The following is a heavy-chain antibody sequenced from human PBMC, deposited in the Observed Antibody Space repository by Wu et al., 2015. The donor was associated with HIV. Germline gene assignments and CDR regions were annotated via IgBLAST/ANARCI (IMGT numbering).Heavy chain of an antibody. V-gene: IGHV1-2*02. CDR2: INPGSGDT. CDR1: GYTFSAYY. CDR3: ARDSQEVSGWYTH. D-gene: IGHD6-19*01. Sequence: QVHLVQSGAEVKKPGASVKVSCKASGYTFSAYYLHWVRQAPGQGLEWMGWINPGSGDTSYSQKLQNRVTMTRDTSISTAYMELNRLRFDDTAVYYCARDSQEVSGWYTHWGQGTLVTVSS. J-gene: IGHJ4*02.